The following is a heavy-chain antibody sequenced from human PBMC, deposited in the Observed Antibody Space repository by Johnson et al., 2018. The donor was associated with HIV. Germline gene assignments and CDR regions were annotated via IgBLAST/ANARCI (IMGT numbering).Heavy chain of an antibody. D-gene: IGHD6-6*01. CDR1: GFTFDDYG. CDR2: INWNGGST. V-gene: IGHV3-20*04. CDR3: ARGRIAARPHAFDI. J-gene: IGHJ3*02. Sequence: VQLVESGGDMVQPGRSLRLSCAASGFTFDDYGMSWVRQAPGKGLEWVSGINWNGGSTGYADSVKGRFTISRDNAKNSLYLQMNSLRAEDTALYYCARGRIAARPHAFDIWGQGTMVTVSS.